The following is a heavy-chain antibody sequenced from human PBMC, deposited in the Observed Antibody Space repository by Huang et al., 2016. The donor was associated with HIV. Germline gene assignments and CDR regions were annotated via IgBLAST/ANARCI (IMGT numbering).Heavy chain of an antibody. J-gene: IGHJ4*02. V-gene: IGHV4-59*11. CDR1: GGSISSHY. Sequence: QVQLQESGPGLVKPSETLSLTRTVSGGSISSHYWNWFRKPPGKGLEWIVNGYHTGSTNYNPSLKSLVTISLDTSKNQFSLKVTSVTAADTAIYYCARDDQVDHGLGFDYWGQGTLVTVSS. CDR2: GYHTGST. D-gene: IGHD3-10*01. CDR3: ARDDQVDHGLGFDY.